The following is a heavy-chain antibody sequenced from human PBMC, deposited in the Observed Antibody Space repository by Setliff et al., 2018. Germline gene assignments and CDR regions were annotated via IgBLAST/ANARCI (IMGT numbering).Heavy chain of an antibody. CDR1: GGSISSYY. CDR3: ARRERLVYYFDY. Sequence: SETLSLTCTVSGGSISSYYWSWIRQPAGKGLEWIGHIYIGGSANYNPSLKSRVTMSIDTSKNQSSLKLNSVTAADMAVYYCARRERLVYYFDYWGQGTLVTVSS. V-gene: IGHV4-4*07. CDR2: IYIGGSA. J-gene: IGHJ4*02. D-gene: IGHD6-19*01.